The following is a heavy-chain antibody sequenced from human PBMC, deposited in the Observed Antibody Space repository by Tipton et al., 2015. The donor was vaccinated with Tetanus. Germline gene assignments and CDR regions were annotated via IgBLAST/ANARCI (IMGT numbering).Heavy chain of an antibody. CDR3: ARGGTIFGVVKEPDY. CDR1: GGSISSYY. D-gene: IGHD3-3*01. J-gene: IGHJ4*02. Sequence: TLSLTCTVSGGSISSYYWSWIRQPPGKGLEWIGYIYYSGSTNYNPSLKSRVTISVDTSKNQFSLKLSSVTAADTAVYYCARGGTIFGVVKEPDYWGQGTLVTVSS. CDR2: IYYSGST. V-gene: IGHV4-59*01.